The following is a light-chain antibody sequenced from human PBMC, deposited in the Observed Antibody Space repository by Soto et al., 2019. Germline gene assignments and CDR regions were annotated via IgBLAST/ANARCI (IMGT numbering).Light chain of an antibody. CDR2: DVN. J-gene: IGLJ3*02. V-gene: IGLV2-11*01. CDR3: SSHTSSTTWV. Sequence: QSVLTQPRSVSGSPGQSVTISCTGTSSDVGGFNSVSWYQQHPGKAPKLMIYDVNKRPSGVPDRFSGSKSGSTASLTISGLQAEDEADYYCSSHTSSTTWVFGGGTKVTVL. CDR1: SSDVGGFNS.